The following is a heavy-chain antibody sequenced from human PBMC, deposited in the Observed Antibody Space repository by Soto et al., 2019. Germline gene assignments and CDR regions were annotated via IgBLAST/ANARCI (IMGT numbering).Heavy chain of an antibody. D-gene: IGHD6-6*01. V-gene: IGHV4-59*01. Sequence: SETLSLTCSVSGGSIIRYYWSWMRQPPGKGLEWIGYIYYSGSTNYNPSLKSRVTISVDTSKNQFSLKLSSVTAADTAVYYCARDRGSSSNWFDPWGQGTLVTVSS. J-gene: IGHJ5*02. CDR2: IYYSGST. CDR3: ARDRGSSSNWFDP. CDR1: GGSIIRYY.